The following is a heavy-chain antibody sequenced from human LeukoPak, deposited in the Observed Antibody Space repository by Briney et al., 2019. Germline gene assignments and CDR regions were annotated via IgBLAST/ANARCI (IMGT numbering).Heavy chain of an antibody. V-gene: IGHV3-21*04. CDR2: ISSSSSYI. CDR1: GFTFSSYS. J-gene: IGHJ4*02. Sequence: PGGSLRLSCAASGFTFSSYSMNWVRQAPGKGLEWVSSISSSSSYIYYADSVKGRFTISRDNSKNTLYLQMNSLRAEDTAVYYCATPLRYNWNPTRFDYWGQGTLVTVSS. D-gene: IGHD1-20*01. CDR3: ATPLRYNWNPTRFDY.